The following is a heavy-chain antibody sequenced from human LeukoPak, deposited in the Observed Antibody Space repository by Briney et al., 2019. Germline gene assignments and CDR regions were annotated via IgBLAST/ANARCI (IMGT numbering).Heavy chain of an antibody. CDR3: ARGSTINSSGYYYV. D-gene: IGHD3-22*01. Sequence: SETLSLTCAVYGGSFSGYYWSWIRQPPGEGLEWIGEINHSGSTNYNPSLKSRVTISVDTSKNQFSLKLSSVTAADTAVYYCARGSTINSSGYYYVWGQGTLVTVSS. V-gene: IGHV4-34*01. CDR2: INHSGST. J-gene: IGHJ4*02. CDR1: GGSFSGYY.